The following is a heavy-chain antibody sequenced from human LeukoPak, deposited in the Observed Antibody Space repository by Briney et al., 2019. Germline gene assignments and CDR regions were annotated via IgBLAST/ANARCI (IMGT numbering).Heavy chain of an antibody. CDR1: GFTFSSYA. J-gene: IGHJ4*02. D-gene: IGHD4-23*01. Sequence: GGSLRLSCAASGFTFSSYAMTWVRQAPGKGLEWMPNIKQDGSEKYCADSVKGRFTVSSDNARKSVYLLLNSLRAEDTAAYYCASGNSADYWGQGTLVTVSS. V-gene: IGHV3-7*05. CDR2: IKQDGSEK. CDR3: ASGNSADY.